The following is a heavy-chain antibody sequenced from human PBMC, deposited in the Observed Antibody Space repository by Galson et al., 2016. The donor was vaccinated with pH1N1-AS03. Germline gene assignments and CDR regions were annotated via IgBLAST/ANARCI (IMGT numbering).Heavy chain of an antibody. CDR2: FDPSDSHT. V-gene: IGHV5-10-1*01. CDR3: AGGYSGFGFVY. J-gene: IGHJ4*02. D-gene: IGHD5-12*01. CDR1: GYSFTNYW. Sequence: QSGAEVKKPGESMRISCKGSGYSFTNYWINWVRQMPGKGLEWMGRFDPSDSHTSYSPSFQGHVTFSADKSINTAYLQWSSLKSSDTATYYRAGGYSGFGFVYWGQGTLVTVSS.